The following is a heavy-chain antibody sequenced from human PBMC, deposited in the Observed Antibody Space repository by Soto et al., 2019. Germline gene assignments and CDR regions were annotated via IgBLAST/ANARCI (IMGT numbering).Heavy chain of an antibody. J-gene: IGHJ6*02. CDR1: GGSISSFY. CDR2: IYYSGST. CDR3: ARSIGELLWFGESGYYYYGMDV. V-gene: IGHV4-59*08. Sequence: SETLSLTCTVSGGSISSFYWSWIRQPPGKGLEWIGYIYYSGSTNYNPSLKSRVTISVDTSKNQFSLKLSSVTAADTAVYYCARSIGELLWFGESGYYYYGMDVWGQGTTVTVSS. D-gene: IGHD3-10*01.